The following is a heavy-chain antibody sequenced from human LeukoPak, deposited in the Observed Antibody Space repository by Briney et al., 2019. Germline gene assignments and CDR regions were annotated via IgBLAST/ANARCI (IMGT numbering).Heavy chain of an antibody. J-gene: IGHJ4*02. Sequence: SETLSLTCAVYGESFSGYYWSWIRQSPGKGLEWIGEINHSGNTNYNPSLKSRVTISVDTSKNQFSLNLSSVTAADTAVYYCARDPWLLYYFDYWGQGTLVTVSS. CDR2: INHSGNT. D-gene: IGHD5-12*01. V-gene: IGHV4-34*01. CDR1: GESFSGYY. CDR3: ARDPWLLYYFDY.